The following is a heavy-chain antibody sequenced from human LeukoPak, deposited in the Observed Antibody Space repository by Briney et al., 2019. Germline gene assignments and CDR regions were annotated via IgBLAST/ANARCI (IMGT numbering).Heavy chain of an antibody. J-gene: IGHJ3*02. Sequence: ASVKVSCKASGYTFTSYGISWVRQAPGQGLEWMGWISAYNGNTNYAQKLQGRVTMTTDTSTSTAYMELRSLRSEDTAVYYCARDHKVSPWAYDSSGYYYPGGAFDIWGQGTMVTVSS. V-gene: IGHV1-18*01. D-gene: IGHD3-22*01. CDR1: GYTFTSYG. CDR2: ISAYNGNT. CDR3: ARDHKVSPWAYDSSGYYYPGGAFDI.